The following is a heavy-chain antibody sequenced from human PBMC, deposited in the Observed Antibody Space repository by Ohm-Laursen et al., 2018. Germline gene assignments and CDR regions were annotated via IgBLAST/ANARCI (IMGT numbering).Heavy chain of an antibody. V-gene: IGHV3-11*01. J-gene: IGHJ4*02. CDR1: GFTFSDYY. CDR2: TGGSGGSI. D-gene: IGHD6-13*01. Sequence: SLRLSCAAPGFTFSDYYMTWIRQPPGKGLEWVSYTGGSGGSISYADSVKGRFTISRDNAENSLYLQMNSLRVEDTAVYYCARVGTTAAAGTSDYWGQGTLVTVSS. CDR3: ARVGTTAAAGTSDY.